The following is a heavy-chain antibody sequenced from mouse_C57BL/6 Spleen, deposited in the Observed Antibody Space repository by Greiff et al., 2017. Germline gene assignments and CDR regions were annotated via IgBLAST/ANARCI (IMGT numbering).Heavy chain of an antibody. D-gene: IGHD1-1*01. CDR2: IDPEDGDT. J-gene: IGHJ2*01. V-gene: IGHV14-1*01. CDR1: GFNIKDYY. Sequence: VQLQQSGAELVRPGASVKLSCTASGFNIKDYYMHWVKQRPEQGLEWIGRIDPEDGDTEYAPKFQGKATMTADTSSNTAYLQLRSLTSEDTAVYYCTTAYYYGSSGFDYWGQGTTLTVSS. CDR3: TTAYYYGSSGFDY.